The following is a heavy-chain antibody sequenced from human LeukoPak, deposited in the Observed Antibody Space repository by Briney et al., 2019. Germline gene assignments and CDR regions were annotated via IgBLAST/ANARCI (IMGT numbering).Heavy chain of an antibody. V-gene: IGHV1-2*06. J-gene: IGHJ4*02. Sequence: VASVKVSCKASGYTFTGYYMHWVRQAPGQGLEWMGRINPNSGGTNYAQKFQGRVTMTRDTSISTAYMDLSRLRSDDTAVYYCARDPLTRSTVTTSDYWGQGTLVTVSS. CDR3: ARDPLTRSTVTTSDY. D-gene: IGHD4-17*01. CDR2: INPNSGGT. CDR1: GYTFTGYY.